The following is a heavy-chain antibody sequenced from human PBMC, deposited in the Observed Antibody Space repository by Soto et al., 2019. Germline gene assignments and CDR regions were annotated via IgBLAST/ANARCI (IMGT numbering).Heavy chain of an antibody. V-gene: IGHV2-70*01. Sequence: SGPTLVNPTQTLTLTCTFSGFSLSTSGMCVSWIGQPPGKALEWLALIDWDDDKYYSTSLKTRLTISKDTSKNQVVLTMTNMDPVDTATYYCARMTTVVTPDGMDVWGQGTTVTVSS. CDR2: IDWDDDK. CDR3: ARMTTVVTPDGMDV. J-gene: IGHJ6*02. D-gene: IGHD4-17*01. CDR1: GFSLSTSGMC.